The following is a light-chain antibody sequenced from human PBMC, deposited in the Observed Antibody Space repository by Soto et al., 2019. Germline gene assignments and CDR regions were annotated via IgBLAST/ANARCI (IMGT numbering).Light chain of an antibody. CDR3: QQNNSWPPLT. Sequence: EIVMTQSPATLSVSPGERATLSCRASQSVSSNLAWYQQKPGQAPRLLIYGASTRATGIPARFSGSGSGTEFTLTISGLQSEDLAVYYCQQNNSWPPLTFGGGTKVEIK. J-gene: IGKJ4*01. CDR1: QSVSSN. V-gene: IGKV3-15*01. CDR2: GAS.